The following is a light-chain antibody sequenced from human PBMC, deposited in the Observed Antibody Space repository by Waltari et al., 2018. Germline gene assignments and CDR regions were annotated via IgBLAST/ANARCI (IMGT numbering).Light chain of an antibody. J-gene: IGLJ3*02. Sequence: QSVLTQPPSASGAPGQRVTISCSGRRSNIGTNYVFWYPHLPGTVPRLLIYRNDQRSSGVPDRFSGSKSGTSASLAISGLRSEDEADYYCATWDDSLSVWVFGGGTKLTVL. V-gene: IGLV1-47*01. CDR1: RSNIGTNY. CDR3: ATWDDSLSVWV. CDR2: RND.